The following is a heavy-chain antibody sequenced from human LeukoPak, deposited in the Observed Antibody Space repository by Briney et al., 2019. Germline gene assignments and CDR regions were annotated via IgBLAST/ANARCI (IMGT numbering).Heavy chain of an antibody. Sequence: SETLSLTCTVSGGSISSYYWSWIRQPPGKGLEWIGCIYYSGSTNYNPSLKSRVTISVDTSKNQFSLKLSSVTAADTAVYYCARDFGVWFGELGYYYYGMDVWGQGTTVTVSS. D-gene: IGHD3-10*01. CDR3: ARDFGVWFGELGYYYYGMDV. V-gene: IGHV4-59*01. CDR2: IYYSGST. CDR1: GGSISSYY. J-gene: IGHJ6*02.